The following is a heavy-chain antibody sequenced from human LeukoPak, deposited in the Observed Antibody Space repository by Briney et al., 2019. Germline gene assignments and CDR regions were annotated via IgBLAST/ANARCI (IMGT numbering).Heavy chain of an antibody. CDR2: INHSGST. J-gene: IGHJ3*02. V-gene: IGHV4-34*01. D-gene: IGHD3/OR15-3a*01. Sequence: SETLSLTCAVYGGSFSGYYWSWIRQPPGKGLEWIGEINHSGSTNYNPSLKSRVTISVDTYKNQFSLKLSSVTAADTAVYYCARMGLELDAFDIWGQGTMVTVSS. CDR1: GGSFSGYY. CDR3: ARMGLELDAFDI.